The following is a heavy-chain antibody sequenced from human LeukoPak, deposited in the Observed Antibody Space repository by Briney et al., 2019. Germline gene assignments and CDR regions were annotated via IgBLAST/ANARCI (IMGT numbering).Heavy chain of an antibody. CDR2: IYYSGST. CDR3: AKYSGYFNYYYMDV. V-gene: IGHV4-59*01. Sequence: PSETLSLTCTVSGGSISNYYWSWIRQPPGKGLEWIGYIYYSGSTKYNPSLKSRVTISVDTSKNQFSLRLSSVTAADTAVYYCAKYSGYFNYYYMDVWGKGTTVTIS. CDR1: GGSISNYY. J-gene: IGHJ6*03. D-gene: IGHD5-12*01.